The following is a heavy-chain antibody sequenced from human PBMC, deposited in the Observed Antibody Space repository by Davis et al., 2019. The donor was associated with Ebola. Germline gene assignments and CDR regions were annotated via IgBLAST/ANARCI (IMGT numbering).Heavy chain of an antibody. V-gene: IGHV3-49*03. Sequence: GESLKISCAASGFTFSSYAMSWFRQAPGKGLEWVGFIRSKAYGGTTEYAASVKGRFTISRDDSKSIAYLQMNSLKTEDTAVYYCTAGWLTTDYWGQGTLVTVSS. CDR1: GFTFSSYA. J-gene: IGHJ4*02. CDR3: TAGWLTTDY. D-gene: IGHD5-24*01. CDR2: IRSKAYGGTT.